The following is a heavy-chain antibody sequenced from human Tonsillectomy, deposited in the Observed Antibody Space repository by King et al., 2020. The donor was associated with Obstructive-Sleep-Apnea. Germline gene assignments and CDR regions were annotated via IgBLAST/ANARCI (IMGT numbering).Heavy chain of an antibody. CDR3: ARTLSIAAAGTGWYFDL. CDR2: IYYSGST. V-gene: IGHV4-59*01. D-gene: IGHD6-13*01. J-gene: IGHJ2*01. CDR1: GGSISSYY. Sequence: QLQESGPGLVKPSETLSLTCTVSGGSISSYYWSWIRQPPGKGLEWIGYIYYSGSTNYNPSLKSRVTITVDTSKNQFSLKLSPVTAADTAGYYCARTLSIAAAGTGWYFDLWGRGTLVTVSS.